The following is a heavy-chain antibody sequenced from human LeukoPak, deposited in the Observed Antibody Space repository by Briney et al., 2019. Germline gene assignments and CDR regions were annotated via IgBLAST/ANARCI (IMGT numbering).Heavy chain of an antibody. J-gene: IGHJ4*02. CDR2: ISYDGSNK. Sequence: GRSLRLSCAASGFTFSSYAMHWVRQAPGKGLEWVAVISYDGSNKYYADSVKGRFTISRDNSKNTLYLQMNSLRAEDTAVYYCARDHSFDSWYLFDYWGQGTLVTVSS. CDR1: GFTFSSYA. V-gene: IGHV3-30-3*01. D-gene: IGHD6-13*01. CDR3: ARDHSFDSWYLFDY.